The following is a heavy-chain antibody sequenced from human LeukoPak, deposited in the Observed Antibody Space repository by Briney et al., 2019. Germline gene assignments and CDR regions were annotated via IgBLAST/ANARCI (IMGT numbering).Heavy chain of an antibody. D-gene: IGHD3-10*01. CDR3: AIHKYYYGSGSSTYFDY. V-gene: IGHV4-4*02. J-gene: IGHJ4*02. CDR1: GGSISSSNW. Sequence: PSGTLSLTCAVSGGSISSSNWWSWVRQPPGKGLEWIGEIYHSGSTNYNPSLKSRVTISADKSKNQFSLKLSSVTAADTAVYYCAIHKYYYGSGSSTYFDYWGQGTLVTVSS. CDR2: IYHSGST.